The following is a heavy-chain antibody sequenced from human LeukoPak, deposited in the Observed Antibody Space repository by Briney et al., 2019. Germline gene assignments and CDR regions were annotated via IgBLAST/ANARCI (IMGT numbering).Heavy chain of an antibody. V-gene: IGHV4-34*01. D-gene: IGHD2-2*01. Sequence: PSETLSLTCAVYGGSFSGYYWSWIRQPPGKGLEWIGEINHSGSTNYSPSLKSRVTISVDTSKNQFSLKLSSVTAADTAVYYCARAPCSSTSWGYCYYYGMDVWGQGTTVTVSS. CDR3: ARAPCSSTSWGYCYYYGMDV. CDR1: GGSFSGYY. CDR2: INHSGST. J-gene: IGHJ6*02.